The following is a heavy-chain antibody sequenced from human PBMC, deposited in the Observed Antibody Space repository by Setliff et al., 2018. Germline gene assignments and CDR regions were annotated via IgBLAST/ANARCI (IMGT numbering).Heavy chain of an antibody. CDR3: VRPSAGYSRPFDV. J-gene: IGHJ3*01. D-gene: IGHD2-15*01. CDR2: IYPGDPHNI. CDR1: GYSFTDYW. V-gene: IGHV5-51*01. Sequence: GESLKISCKASGYSFTDYWIGWVRQMPGKGLDWMGIIYPGDPHNIRYSPSFQGQVTISADKSISTAYLQWSSLKASDTAIYYCVRPSAGYSRPFDVWGQGTMVTVSS.